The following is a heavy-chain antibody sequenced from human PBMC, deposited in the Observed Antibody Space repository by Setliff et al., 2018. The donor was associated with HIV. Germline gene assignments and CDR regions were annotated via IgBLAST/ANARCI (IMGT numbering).Heavy chain of an antibody. CDR2: ITYDGSRT. D-gene: IGHD3-22*01. CDR3: ARIDSSGYYYYYYYMDV. Sequence: SCVASGFTFSTFAMHWVRQAPGKGPEWVSVITYDGSRTYYADSVKGRFTISRDNSKNSLYLQMNSLRAEDTAVYYCARIDSSGYYYYYYYMDVWGKGTTVTVSS. J-gene: IGHJ6*03. CDR1: GFTFSTFA. V-gene: IGHV3-30*07.